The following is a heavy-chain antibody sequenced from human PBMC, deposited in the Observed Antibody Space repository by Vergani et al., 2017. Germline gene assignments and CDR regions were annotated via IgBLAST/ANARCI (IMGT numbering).Heavy chain of an antibody. CDR1: GFTVSSNY. Sequence: EVQLVESGGGLVQPGGSLRLSCAASGFTVSSNYMSWVRQAPGKGLEWVSSISSSSSYIYYADSVKGRFTISRDNAKNSLYLQMNSLRAEDTAVYYCARACSGGSCLDAFDIWGQGTMVTVSS. J-gene: IGHJ3*02. CDR3: ARACSGGSCLDAFDI. V-gene: IGHV3-21*01. CDR2: ISSSSSYI. D-gene: IGHD2-15*01.